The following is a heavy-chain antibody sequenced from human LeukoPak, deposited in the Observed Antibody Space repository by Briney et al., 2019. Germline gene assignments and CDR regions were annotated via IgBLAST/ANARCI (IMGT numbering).Heavy chain of an antibody. CDR3: AGSILTGYYTGRVDYYYYGMDV. CDR1: GGTFSSYA. Sequence: GAAVSVSCKASGGTFSSYAFSWVRQAPAQGLEWMGGIVPIFGRANKPHKVQGRVTSTADKSTGTAYMELSSLRSEDTAVYYCAGSILTGYYTGRVDYYYYGMDVWGKGTTVTVSS. V-gene: IGHV1-69*06. D-gene: IGHD3-9*01. J-gene: IGHJ6*04. CDR2: IVPIFGRA.